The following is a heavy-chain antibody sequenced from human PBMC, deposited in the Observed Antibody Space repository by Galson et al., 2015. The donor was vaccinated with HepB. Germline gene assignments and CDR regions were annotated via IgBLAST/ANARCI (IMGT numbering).Heavy chain of an antibody. V-gene: IGHV3-30*04. J-gene: IGHJ4*02. Sequence: SLRLSCAASGFTFSSYAMHWVRQAPGKGLEWVAVISYDGSNKYYADSVKGRFTISRDNSKNTLYLQMNSLRAEDTAVYYCASAISGNLFDYWGQGTLVTVSS. D-gene: IGHD1-26*01. CDR3: ASAISGNLFDY. CDR1: GFTFSSYA. CDR2: ISYDGSNK.